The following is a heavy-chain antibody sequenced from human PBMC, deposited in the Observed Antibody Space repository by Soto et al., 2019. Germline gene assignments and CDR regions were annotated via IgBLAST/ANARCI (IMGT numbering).Heavy chain of an antibody. CDR3: ARHSGTYFDY. CDR1: GYSFTSYW. V-gene: IGHV5-51*01. D-gene: IGHD1-26*01. J-gene: IGHJ4*02. Sequence: GESLKISCKGSGYSFTSYWIAWVRQMPGKGLEWMGIIYPGDSDTRYSPSFQGQVTISADKSISTAYLQWSSLRAEDTAVYYCARHSGTYFDYWGQGTLVTVSS. CDR2: IYPGDSDT.